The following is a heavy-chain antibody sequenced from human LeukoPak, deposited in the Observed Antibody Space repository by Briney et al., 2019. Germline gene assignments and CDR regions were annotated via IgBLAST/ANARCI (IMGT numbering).Heavy chain of an antibody. CDR1: GFTFSTFW. CDR2: IKQDGSEK. CDR3: ARDSSDYGDYEFDY. Sequence: GGSLRLSCAASGFTFSTFWMSWVRQAPGKGLEWVAKIKQDGSEKYYVDSVKGRFTISRDNAKNSLYLQMNSLRAEDTAVYYCARDSSDYGDYEFDYWGQGTLVTVSS. V-gene: IGHV3-7*01. J-gene: IGHJ4*02. D-gene: IGHD4-17*01.